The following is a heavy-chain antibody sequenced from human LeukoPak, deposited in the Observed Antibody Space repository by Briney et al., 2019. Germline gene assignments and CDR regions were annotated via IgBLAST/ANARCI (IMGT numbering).Heavy chain of an antibody. CDR2: IKQDGSEK. J-gene: IGHJ6*02. D-gene: IGHD2-8*01. CDR3: AREERHCTRSMCAPPPMDV. Sequence: GGSLRLSCAASGFTFSSYWMSWVRQAPGKGLEWVANIKQDGSEKYYVDSAKGRLTISRENAKNSLYLQINSLRAEDTAVYYCAREERHCTRSMCAPPPMDVWGQGTTVTVSS. CDR1: GFTFSSYW. V-gene: IGHV3-7*01.